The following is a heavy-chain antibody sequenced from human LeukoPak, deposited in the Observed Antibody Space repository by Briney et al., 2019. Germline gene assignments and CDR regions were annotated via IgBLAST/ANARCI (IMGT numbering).Heavy chain of an antibody. D-gene: IGHD3-22*01. V-gene: IGHV4-39*01. J-gene: IGHJ6*03. Sequence: SESLSLTCTVSGGSISSSSYYWGWIRQPPGKGLESIGSIYYSGSTYYNPSLKSRVTISVDTSKNQFSLKLSSVTAADTAVYYCAYYDSSGYYRYYMDVWGKGTTVTVSS. CDR2: IYYSGST. CDR3: AYYDSSGYYRYYMDV. CDR1: GGSISSSSYY.